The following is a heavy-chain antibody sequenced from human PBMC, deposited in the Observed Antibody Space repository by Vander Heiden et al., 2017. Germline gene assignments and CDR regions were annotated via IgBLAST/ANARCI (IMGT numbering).Heavy chain of an antibody. J-gene: IGHJ6*02. V-gene: IGHV4-34*01. CDR3: ARGGTSSIAARPQRSGMDV. CDR1: GGSFSGYY. CDR2: INHGGST. D-gene: IGHD6-6*01. Sequence: QVQLQQWGAGLLKPSETLSLTCAVYGGSFSGYYWSWIRQPPGKGLEWIGEINHGGSTNYNPSLKSRVTISVDTSKNQFSLKLSSVTAADTAVYYCARGGTSSIAARPQRSGMDVWGQGNTVTASS.